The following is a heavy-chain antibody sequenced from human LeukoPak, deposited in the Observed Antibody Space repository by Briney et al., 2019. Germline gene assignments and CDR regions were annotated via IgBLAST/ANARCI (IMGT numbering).Heavy chain of an antibody. CDR1: GGSISSYY. CDR3: ARDAIAVAGGVEDY. CDR2: IYTSGST. D-gene: IGHD6-19*01. V-gene: IGHV4-4*07. J-gene: IGHJ4*02. Sequence: WETLSLTCTVSGGSISSYYWSWIRQPAGKGLEWIGRIYTSGSTNYNPSLKSRVTMSVDTSKNQFSLKLSSVTAADTAVYYCARDAIAVAGGVEDYWGQGTLVTVSS.